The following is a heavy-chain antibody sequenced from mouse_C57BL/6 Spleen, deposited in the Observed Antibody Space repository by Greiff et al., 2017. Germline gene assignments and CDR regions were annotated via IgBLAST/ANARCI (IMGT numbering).Heavy chain of an antibody. CDR2: IYPGDGDT. V-gene: IGHV1-82*01. D-gene: IGHD2-3*01. J-gene: IGHJ1*03. CDR3: ARETDGYPTR. Sequence: VQLQQSGPELVKPGASVKISCKASGYAFSSSWMNWVKQRPGKGLEWIGRIYPGDGDTNYNGKFKGKATLTADKSSSTAYMQLSSLTSEDSAVYFCARETDGYPTRWGTGTTVTVSS. CDR1: GYAFSSSW.